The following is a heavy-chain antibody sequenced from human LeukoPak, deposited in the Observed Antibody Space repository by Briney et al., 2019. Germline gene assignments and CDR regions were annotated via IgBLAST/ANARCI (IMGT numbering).Heavy chain of an antibody. CDR2: ISYIGST. CDR1: GGSISSHY. V-gene: IGHV4-59*11. Sequence: PSETLSLTCTVSGGSISSHYWSWVRQPPGKGLEWIGYISYIGSTNYSPSLKSRVTISVDTSKNQFSLRLSSVTAADTVIYYCAGDQLALNAFDIWGQGTMVTVSS. D-gene: IGHD1-1*01. J-gene: IGHJ3*02. CDR3: AGDQLALNAFDI.